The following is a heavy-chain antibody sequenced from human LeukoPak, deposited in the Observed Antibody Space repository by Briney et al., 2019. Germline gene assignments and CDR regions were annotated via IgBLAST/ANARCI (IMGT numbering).Heavy chain of an antibody. CDR3: ARDRRSIASWFDP. D-gene: IGHD2-15*01. CDR1: GGSISSGGYY. CDR2: IYYSGST. V-gene: IGHV4-31*03. Sequence: SETLSLTCTVSGGSISSGGYYWSWIRQHPGKDLEWIGYIYYSGSTYYSPSLKSRVTISVDTSKNQFSLKLSSVTAADTAVYYCARDRRSIASWFDPWGQGTLVTVSS. J-gene: IGHJ5*02.